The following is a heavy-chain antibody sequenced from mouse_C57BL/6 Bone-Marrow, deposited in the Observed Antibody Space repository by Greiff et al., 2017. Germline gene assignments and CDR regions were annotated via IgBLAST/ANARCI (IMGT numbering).Heavy chain of an antibody. J-gene: IGHJ3*01. Sequence: VQLQQSGAELVRPGASVKLSCTASGFNIKDDYMHWVKPRPEQGLEWIGWIDPENGDTEYASKFQGKATITADTSSNTAYLQLSSLTSEDTAVYYCTWITTVVATGAYWGQGTLVTVSA. CDR3: TWITTVVATGAY. CDR1: GFNIKDDY. CDR2: IDPENGDT. D-gene: IGHD1-1*01. V-gene: IGHV14-4*01.